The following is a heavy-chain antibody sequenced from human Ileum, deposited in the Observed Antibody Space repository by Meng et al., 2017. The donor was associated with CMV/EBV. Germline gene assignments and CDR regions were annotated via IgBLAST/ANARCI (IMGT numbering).Heavy chain of an antibody. J-gene: IGHJ4*02. V-gene: IGHV1-2*06. CDR3: ARDYWGSDY. CDR2: INTNSGDT. CDR1: GYPFPAYT. Sequence: VSCKTSGYPFPAYTIPGARQAPGQGLEWMGRINTNSGDTYYAQKFQGRVTMTRDTSINTAYMELSGLKSDDTAIYYCARDYWGSDYWGQGTLVTVSS. D-gene: IGHD3-16*01.